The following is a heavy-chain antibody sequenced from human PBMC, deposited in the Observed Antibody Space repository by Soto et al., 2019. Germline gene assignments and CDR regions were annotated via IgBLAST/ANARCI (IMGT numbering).Heavy chain of an antibody. Sequence: PGESLKISCKGSGYSFTSYWIGWVRQMPGKGLEWMGVIYPGDSDTRYSPSFQGQVTISADKSISTAYLQWSSLKASDTAISYCASSASEPAARYYYYYGMDVWGHGTTVTVSS. CDR3: ASSASEPAARYYYYYGMDV. J-gene: IGHJ6*02. V-gene: IGHV5-51*01. D-gene: IGHD2-2*01. CDR1: GYSFTSYW. CDR2: IYPGDSDT.